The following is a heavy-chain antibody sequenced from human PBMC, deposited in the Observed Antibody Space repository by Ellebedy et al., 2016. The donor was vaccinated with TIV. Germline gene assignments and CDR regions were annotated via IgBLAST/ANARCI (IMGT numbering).Heavy chain of an antibody. V-gene: IGHV3-7*03. CDR2: IKHDGTEK. Sequence: GGSLRLXXAASGFTFSSNWMSWVRQAPGKGLEWVANIKHDGTEKYYGDSVKGRFTISRDNAKNSLYLQMNSLRAEDTAVYYCAIDLWNEPPSPMENWGQGTLVTVSS. CDR1: GFTFSSNW. CDR3: AIDLWNEPPSPMEN. J-gene: IGHJ4*02. D-gene: IGHD3-3*01.